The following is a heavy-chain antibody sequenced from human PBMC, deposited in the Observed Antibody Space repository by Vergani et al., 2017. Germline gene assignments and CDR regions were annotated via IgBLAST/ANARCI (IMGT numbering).Heavy chain of an antibody. V-gene: IGHV3-11*01. D-gene: IGHD2-2*01. Sequence: VQLVESGGGLVKPGGSLRLSCAASGFTFSDYYMSWIRQAPGKGLEWVSYISSSGSTIYYADSVKGRFTISRDNAKNSLYLQMNSLRAEDTAVYYCAGDNSAICSSTSCYARWCDPWGQGTLVTVSS. CDR1: GFTFSDYY. J-gene: IGHJ5*02. CDR3: AGDNSAICSSTSCYARWCDP. CDR2: ISSSGSTI.